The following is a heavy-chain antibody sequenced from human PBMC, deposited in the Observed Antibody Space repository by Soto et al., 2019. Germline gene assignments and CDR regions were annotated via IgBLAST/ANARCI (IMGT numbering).Heavy chain of an antibody. CDR2: IIHDGSDK. J-gene: IGHJ4*02. D-gene: IGHD6-19*01. V-gene: IGHV3-30-3*01. CDR1: GFTFPTYT. CDR3: ARDGSSGWLDY. Sequence: VGSLRLSCAASGFTFPTYTLHWVRRAPGKGLEWVALIIHDGSDKYYADSVKGRFTISRDNSKNTLFLQMNSLGPEDTAVYFCARDGSSGWLDYWGQGSLVTVSS.